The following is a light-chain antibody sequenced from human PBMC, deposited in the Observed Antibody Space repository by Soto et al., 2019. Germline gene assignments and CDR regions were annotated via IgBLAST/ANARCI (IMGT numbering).Light chain of an antibody. CDR3: SSYTNSNTLV. J-gene: IGLJ1*01. Sequence: LTQPASVSGSPGQSITISCTGTNXDVGDYDYVSWYQQHPGKAPKLIIYEVSNRPSGVSNRFSGSKSGNTASLTVSGLQAEDEADYYCSSYTNSNTLVLGTGTKITVL. CDR1: NXDVGDYDY. CDR2: EVS. V-gene: IGLV2-14*01.